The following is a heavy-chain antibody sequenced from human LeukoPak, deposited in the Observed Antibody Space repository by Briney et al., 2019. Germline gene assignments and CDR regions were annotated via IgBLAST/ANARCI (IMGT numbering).Heavy chain of an antibody. CDR3: ARDRSPQLRYFDWSRHYYMDV. D-gene: IGHD3-9*01. CDR2: INPSGGST. Sequence: GASVKVSCKASGYTFTSYYMHWVRQAPGQGLEWMGIINPSGGSTSYAQKFQGRVTMTRDTSTSTVYMELSSLRSEDTAVYYCARDRSPQLRYFDWSRHYYMDVWGKGTTVTISS. J-gene: IGHJ6*03. CDR1: GYTFTSYY. V-gene: IGHV1-46*01.